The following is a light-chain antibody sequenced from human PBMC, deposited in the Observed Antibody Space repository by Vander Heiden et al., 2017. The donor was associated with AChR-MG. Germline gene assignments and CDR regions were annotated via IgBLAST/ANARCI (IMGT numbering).Light chain of an antibody. CDR2: DNN. CDR3: ETWDTTLNSVV. V-gene: IGLV1-51*01. J-gene: IGLJ2*01. Sequence: QSVMTQPPSVSAAPGQEVTISCSGSSPNIGSHYVSWYQQLPGTAPKLLIFDNNKRPSGIPERFSASKSGTSATLGITGLHTGDEADYYCETWDTTLNSVVFGGGTKVTVL. CDR1: SPNIGSHY.